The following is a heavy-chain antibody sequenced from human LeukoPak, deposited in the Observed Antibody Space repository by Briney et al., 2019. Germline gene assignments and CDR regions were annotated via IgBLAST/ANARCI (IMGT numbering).Heavy chain of an antibody. CDR2: MNPNSGNT. J-gene: IGHJ4*02. D-gene: IGHD3-10*01. Sequence: ASVKVSCKASGYTFTSYDINWVRQATGQGLEWMGWMNPNSGNTGYAQKFQGRVTMTRNTSISTAYMELSSLRSEDTAVYYCARGRGSRRGYYFDYWGQGTLATVSS. CDR1: GYTFTSYD. V-gene: IGHV1-8*01. CDR3: ARGRGSRRGYYFDY.